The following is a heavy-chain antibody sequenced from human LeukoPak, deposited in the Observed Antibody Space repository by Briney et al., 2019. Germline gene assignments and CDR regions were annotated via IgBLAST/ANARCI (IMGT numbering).Heavy chain of an antibody. CDR1: GFSFSSSP. J-gene: IGHJ4*02. CDR3: VRKNSGLQPFDF. V-gene: IGHV3-23*01. D-gene: IGHD1-14*01. CDR2: ISSSGGDT. Sequence: GGSLRLSCAASGFSFSSSPMSWVRQAPGKGLEWASGISSSGGDTPYADSVKGRFTISRDNSKDTVYLQMNRLRVEDTAVYYCVRKNSGLQPFDFWGQGTLVTVSS.